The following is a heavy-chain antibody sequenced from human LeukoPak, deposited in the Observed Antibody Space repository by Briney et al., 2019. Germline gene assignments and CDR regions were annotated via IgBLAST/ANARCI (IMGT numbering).Heavy chain of an antibody. CDR3: AGGYSNYFDY. CDR2: FDPEDGET. Sequence: ASVKVSCKVSGYTLTELSMHWVRQAPGKGLEWMGGFDPEDGETIYAQKFQGRVTITADESTSTAYMELSSLRSEDTAVYYCAGGYSNYFDYWGQGTLVTVSS. V-gene: IGHV1-24*01. D-gene: IGHD4-11*01. CDR1: GYTLTELS. J-gene: IGHJ4*02.